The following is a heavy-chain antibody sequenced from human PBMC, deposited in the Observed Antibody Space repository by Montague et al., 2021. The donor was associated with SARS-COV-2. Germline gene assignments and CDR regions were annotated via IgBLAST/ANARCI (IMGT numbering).Heavy chain of an antibody. CDR3: ARFWSGYVDK. CDR2: IYYTGET. CDR1: GGSIRSNY. Sequence: SETLSLTCSVSGGSIRSNYWSWIRLPPGKALEWLGYIYYTGETTHNPSPKSRVTISVDTSRSQFSLRLTSVTAADTAVYFCARFWSGYVDKWSQGTLVTVPS. V-gene: IGHV4-59*01. J-gene: IGHJ4*02. D-gene: IGHD3-3*01.